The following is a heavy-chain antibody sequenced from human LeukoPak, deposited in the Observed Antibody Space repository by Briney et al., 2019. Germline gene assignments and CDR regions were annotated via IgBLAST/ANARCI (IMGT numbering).Heavy chain of an antibody. Sequence: GGSLRLSCAASGFTFTTFGMHWVRQAPGKGLECVTFITYDGSNKYYADSVKGRFTISRDNSKNTLYLQMNSLRAEDTAVYYCAKSGPAIAVATYYFDYWGQGTLVTVSS. D-gene: IGHD6-19*01. V-gene: IGHV3-30*02. J-gene: IGHJ4*02. CDR1: GFTFTTFG. CDR3: AKSGPAIAVATYYFDY. CDR2: ITYDGSNK.